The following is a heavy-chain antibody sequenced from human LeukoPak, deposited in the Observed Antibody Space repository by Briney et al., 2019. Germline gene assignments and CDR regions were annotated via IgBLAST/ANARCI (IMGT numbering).Heavy chain of an antibody. V-gene: IGHV3-48*04. CDR3: SFSMVRGVIGTYYFDY. J-gene: IGHJ4*02. D-gene: IGHD3-10*01. CDR1: GFIFSSYA. Sequence: GGSLRLSCAASGFIFSSYAMNWVRQAPGKGLEWVSYISSGGSTIFYADSVKGRFTISRDNAKNSLYLQMNSLRAEDTAVYYCSFSMVRGVIGTYYFDYWGQGTLVTVSS. CDR2: ISSGGSTI.